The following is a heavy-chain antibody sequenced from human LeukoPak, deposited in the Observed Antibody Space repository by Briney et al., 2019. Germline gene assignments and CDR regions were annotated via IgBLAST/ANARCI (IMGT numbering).Heavy chain of an antibody. V-gene: IGHV4-4*02. J-gene: IGHJ4*02. D-gene: IGHD1-26*01. CDR2: VHLSGAT. CDR3: TRESGVFSPFGF. CDR1: GGSITTTNW. Sequence: SVTLSLTCAVSGGSITTTNWWSWVRPRPRKGLEWIGDVHLSGATNYNPSLESRVSMSIDKSKNHLCLELTSVTVADTAVYYCTRESGVFSPFGFWGQGTLLTVSS.